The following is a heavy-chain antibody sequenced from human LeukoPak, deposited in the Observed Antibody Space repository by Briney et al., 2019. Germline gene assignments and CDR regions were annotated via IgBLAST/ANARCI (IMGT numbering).Heavy chain of an antibody. Sequence: SETLSLTCGVSGYSITSGYFWGWIRQPPGKGLEWIGSIYHSGTTYYNPSLKSRVTISVDTSKNQFSLKLSSVTAADTAVYYCARPPDSSDYGAAFDFWGQGILVTVSS. CDR3: ARPPDSSDYGAAFDF. J-gene: IGHJ4*02. CDR1: GYSITSGYF. CDR2: IYHSGTT. D-gene: IGHD4-17*01. V-gene: IGHV4-38-2*01.